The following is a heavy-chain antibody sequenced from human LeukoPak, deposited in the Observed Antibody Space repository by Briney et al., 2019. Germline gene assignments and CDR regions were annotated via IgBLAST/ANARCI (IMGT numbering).Heavy chain of an antibody. D-gene: IGHD6-13*01. CDR1: GGSISSYY. CDR2: IYYSGST. Sequence: SETLSLPCTVSGGSISSYYWSWIRQPPGKGLEWIGYIYYSGSTNYNPSLKSRVTISVDTSKNQFSLKLSSVTAADTAVYYCARDLGYSRSNNWFDPWGQGTLVTVSS. V-gene: IGHV4-59*01. J-gene: IGHJ5*02. CDR3: ARDLGYSRSNNWFDP.